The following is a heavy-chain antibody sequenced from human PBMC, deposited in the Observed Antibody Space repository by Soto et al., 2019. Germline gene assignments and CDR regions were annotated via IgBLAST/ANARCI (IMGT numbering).Heavy chain of an antibody. CDR2: VSFDGSNS. CDR1: GFTFSNYA. J-gene: IGHJ6*02. V-gene: IGHV3-30-3*01. CDR3: ARPIVPAIQNHPYYYYGLDV. Sequence: QVQLVESGGGVVQPGRSLRLSCAASGFTFSNYAMHWVRQAPGKGLDWVAVVSFDGSNSYYADSVKGRFTISRDNSKNTLFLQMNSLRPEDTAVYFCARPIVPAIQNHPYYYYGLDVWGQGTTVTVYS. D-gene: IGHD2-2*01.